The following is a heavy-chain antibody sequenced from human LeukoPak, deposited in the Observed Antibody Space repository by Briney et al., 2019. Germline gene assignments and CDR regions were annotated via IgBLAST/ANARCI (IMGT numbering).Heavy chain of an antibody. Sequence: ASVKVSCKASGYTFTGYYMHWVRQAPGQGLEWMGWISAYNGNTNYAQKLQGRVTMTTDTSTSTAYMELRSLRSDDTAVYYCARGGAGTTNIDCWGQGTLVTVSS. CDR3: ARGGAGTTNIDC. CDR1: GYTFTGYY. CDR2: ISAYNGNT. D-gene: IGHD1-7*01. V-gene: IGHV1-18*04. J-gene: IGHJ4*02.